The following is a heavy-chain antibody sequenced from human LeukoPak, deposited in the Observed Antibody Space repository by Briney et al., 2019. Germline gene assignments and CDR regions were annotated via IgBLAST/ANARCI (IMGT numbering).Heavy chain of an antibody. CDR1: GGSFSGYY. D-gene: IGHD6-19*01. CDR3: AREEGSGWYHDAFDI. J-gene: IGHJ3*02. V-gene: IGHV4-59*01. CDR2: IYYSGST. Sequence: PSETLSLTCAVYGGSFSGYYWSWLRQPPGKGLEWLGYIYYSGSTNYNPSLKSRVTISVDTSKNQFSLKLSSVTAADTAVYYCAREEGSGWYHDAFDIWGQGTMVTVSS.